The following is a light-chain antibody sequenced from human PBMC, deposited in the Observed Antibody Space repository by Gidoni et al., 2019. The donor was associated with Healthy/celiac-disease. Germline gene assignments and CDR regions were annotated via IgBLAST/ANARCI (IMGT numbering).Light chain of an antibody. CDR2: WAS. CDR1: QSVLYSSTNKNY. Sequence: DIVMTQSPDSLAVSLGERATINCKSSQSVLYSSTNKNYLAWYQQKPGQPPKLLIYWASTRESGGPDRFSGSGSGTDFTLTISSLQAEDVAVYYFQQYYSTSYTFGQGTKLEIK. CDR3: QQYYSTSYT. J-gene: IGKJ2*01. V-gene: IGKV4-1*01.